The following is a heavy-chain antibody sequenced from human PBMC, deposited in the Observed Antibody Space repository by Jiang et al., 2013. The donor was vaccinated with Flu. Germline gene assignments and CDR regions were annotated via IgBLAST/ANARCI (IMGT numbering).Heavy chain of an antibody. J-gene: IGHJ6*02. CDR1: GFTFSSYS. Sequence: QLVESGGGLVKPGGSLRLSCAASGFTFSSYSMNWVRQAPGKGLEWVSSISSSSSYIYYADSVKGRFTISRDNAKNSLYLQMNSLRAEDTAVYYCARDSTYYYGMDVWGQGTTVTVSS. CDR3: ARDSTYYYGMDV. D-gene: IGHD1-1*01. CDR2: ISSSSSYI. V-gene: IGHV3-21*04.